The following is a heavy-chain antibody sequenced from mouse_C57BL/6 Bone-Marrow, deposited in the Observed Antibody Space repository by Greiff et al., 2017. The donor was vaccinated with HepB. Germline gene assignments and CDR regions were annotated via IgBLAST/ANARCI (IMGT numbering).Heavy chain of an antibody. CDR2: IDPSDSYT. J-gene: IGHJ2*01. CDR1: GYTFTSYW. V-gene: IGHV1-69*01. D-gene: IGHD1-1*01. Sequence: VQLQQPGAELVMPGASVKLSCKASGYTFTSYWMHWVKQRPGQGLEWIGEIDPSDSYTNYNQKFKGKSTLTVDKSSSTAYMQLSSLTSEDSAVYYCARHGSIFDYWGQGTTLTVSS. CDR3: ARHGSIFDY.